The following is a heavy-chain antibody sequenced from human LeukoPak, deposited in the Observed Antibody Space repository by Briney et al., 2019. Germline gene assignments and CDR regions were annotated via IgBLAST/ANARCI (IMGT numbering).Heavy chain of an antibody. CDR1: GGSISSYY. D-gene: IGHD3-3*01. CDR2: IYYSGST. J-gene: IGHJ5*02. Sequence: SETLSLTCTVSGGSISSYYWSWIRQPPGKGLEWIGYIYYSGSTNYNPSLKSRVTISVDTSKNQFSLKLSSVTAADTAVYYCARHGRFLEGWFDPWGQGTLVTVSS. V-gene: IGHV4-59*08. CDR3: ARHGRFLEGWFDP.